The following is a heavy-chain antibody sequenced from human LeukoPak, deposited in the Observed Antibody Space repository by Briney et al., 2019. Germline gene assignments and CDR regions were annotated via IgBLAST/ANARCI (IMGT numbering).Heavy chain of an antibody. CDR1: GFTFSSYW. CDR3: ARYYDSSDFGAFDI. CDR2: IKQDGSEK. Sequence: PGGSLRLSCAASGFTFSSYWMSWVRQAPGKGLEWVANIKQDGSEKYYVDSVKGRFTISRDNAKDSLYLQMNSLRAEDTAVYYCARYYDSSDFGAFDIWGQGTMVTVSS. V-gene: IGHV3-7*01. D-gene: IGHD3-22*01. J-gene: IGHJ3*02.